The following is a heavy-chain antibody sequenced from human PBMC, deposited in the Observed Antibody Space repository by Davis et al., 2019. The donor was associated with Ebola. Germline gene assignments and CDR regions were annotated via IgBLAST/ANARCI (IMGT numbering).Heavy chain of an antibody. Sequence: SETLSLTCTVSGGSISSGDYYWSWIRQPPGKGLEWIGYIYYSGSTYYNPPLKSRVTISVDTSKNQFSLKLSSVTAADTAVYYCARVGDYLGCDLWGRGTLVTVSS. D-gene: IGHD4-17*01. V-gene: IGHV4-30-4*01. J-gene: IGHJ2*01. CDR2: IYYSGST. CDR3: ARVGDYLGCDL. CDR1: GGSISSGDYY.